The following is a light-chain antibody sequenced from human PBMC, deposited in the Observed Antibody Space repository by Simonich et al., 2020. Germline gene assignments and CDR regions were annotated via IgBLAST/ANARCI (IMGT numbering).Light chain of an antibody. CDR3: QQYYSTPFT. CDR1: QSVLYSSNNKNY. CDR2: WAS. Sequence: DIVMTQSPDSLAVSLGERATINCKSSQSVLYSSNNKNYFAWYQQKPGKPPKLLIYWASTRESGVPDRFSGSGSGTDFTLTISSLQAEDVAVYYCQQYYSTPFTFGPGTKVDIK. J-gene: IGKJ3*01. V-gene: IGKV4-1*01.